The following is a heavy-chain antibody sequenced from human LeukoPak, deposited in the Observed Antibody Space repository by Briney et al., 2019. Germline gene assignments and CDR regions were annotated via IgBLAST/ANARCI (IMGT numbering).Heavy chain of an antibody. CDR2: ISGSGGST. V-gene: IGHV3-23*01. CDR1: GFTFSNYA. Sequence: GGSLRLSCAASGFTFSNYAMSWVRQAPGKGLDWVSVISGSGGSTYYADSVKGRFTISRDNAKNSLYLQMNSLRAEDTAVYYCARDSYYGGTQDYWGQGTLVTVSS. CDR3: ARDSYYGGTQDY. J-gene: IGHJ4*02. D-gene: IGHD4-23*01.